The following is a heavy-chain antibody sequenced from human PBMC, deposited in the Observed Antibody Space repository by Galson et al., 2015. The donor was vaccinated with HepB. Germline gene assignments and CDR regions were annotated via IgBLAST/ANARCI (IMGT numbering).Heavy chain of an antibody. CDR3: ARGDLGVYGSSWNLFDY. CDR1: GFTFSNYN. D-gene: IGHD6-13*01. V-gene: IGHV3-48*03. CDR2: ISSSGKTI. Sequence: SLRLSCAASGFTFSNYNMNWIRQSPGRGLEWISYISSSGKTIIYADSVKGRFTISRDNDKKSLYLQINTLRADDTGVYYCARGDLGVYGSSWNLFDYWGQGILVTVSS. J-gene: IGHJ4*02.